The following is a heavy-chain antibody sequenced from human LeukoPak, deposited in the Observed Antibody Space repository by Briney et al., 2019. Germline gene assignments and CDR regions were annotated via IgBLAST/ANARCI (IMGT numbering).Heavy chain of an antibody. D-gene: IGHD6-19*01. V-gene: IGHV4-39*01. CDR1: GESIKSTSNY. CDR3: VRRVAGTFYFDK. J-gene: IGHJ4*02. Sequence: SETLSLTCSVSGESIKSTSNYWAWVRQPPGKGLEWIGHIYYSTNTYYNSSLKSRVTISDDTSKNQVSPSLRSVTAADPALYFCVRRVAGTFYFDKWGEGSLVSASS. CDR2: IYYSTNT.